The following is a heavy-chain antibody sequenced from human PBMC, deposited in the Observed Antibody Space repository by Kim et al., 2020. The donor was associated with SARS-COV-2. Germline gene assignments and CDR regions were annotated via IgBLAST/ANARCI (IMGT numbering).Heavy chain of an antibody. J-gene: IGHJ6*02. CDR1: GGSFSGYY. V-gene: IGHV4-34*01. CDR3: ARSPRYYYGMDV. Sequence: SETLSLTCAVYGGSFSGYYWSWIRQPPGKGLEWIGEINHSGSTNYNPSLKSRVTISVDTSKNQFSLKLSSVTAADTAVYYCARSPRYYYGMDVWGQGTTVTVSS. CDR2: INHSGST.